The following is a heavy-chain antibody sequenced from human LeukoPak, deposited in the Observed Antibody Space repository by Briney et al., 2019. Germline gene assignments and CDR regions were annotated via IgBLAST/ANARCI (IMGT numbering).Heavy chain of an antibody. CDR3: ATGLPAAKDADAFDI. CDR1: GSTLTELS. J-gene: IGHJ3*02. CDR2: FDPEDGET. D-gene: IGHD2-2*01. Sequence: ASVKVSCKVPGSTLTELSMHWVRQAPGQGLEWMGGFDPEDGETIYAQKCQGRVTMTEDTATDTAYMELSNLRSEDTAVYYCATGLPAAKDADAFDIWGQGTMVTVSS. V-gene: IGHV1-24*01.